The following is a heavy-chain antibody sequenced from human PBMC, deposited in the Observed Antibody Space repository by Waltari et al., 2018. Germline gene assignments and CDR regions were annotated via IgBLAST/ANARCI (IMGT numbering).Heavy chain of an antibody. V-gene: IGHV4-39*07. CDR2: IYYSGST. Sequence: QLQLQESGPGLVKPSETLSLTCTVPGGSISSSSYYWGWIRQPPGKGLEWIGSIYYSGSTYYNPSLKSRVTISVDTSKNQFSLKLSSVTAADTAVYYCARDLPIAARGDYNWFDPWGQGTLVTVSS. CDR1: GGSISSSSYY. J-gene: IGHJ5*02. D-gene: IGHD6-6*01. CDR3: ARDLPIAARGDYNWFDP.